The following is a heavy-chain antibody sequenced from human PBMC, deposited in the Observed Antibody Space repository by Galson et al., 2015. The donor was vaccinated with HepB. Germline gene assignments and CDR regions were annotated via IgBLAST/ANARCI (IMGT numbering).Heavy chain of an antibody. J-gene: IGHJ4*02. Sequence: SVKVSCKASGYTFTGYYMHWVRQAPGQGLEWMGWINPNSGGTNYAQKFQGRVTMTRDTSISTAYMELSRLRSDDTAVYYCARVQWELLRPFDYWGQGTLVTVSS. CDR1: GYTFTGYY. CDR3: ARVQWELLRPFDY. V-gene: IGHV1-2*02. CDR2: INPNSGGT. D-gene: IGHD1-26*01.